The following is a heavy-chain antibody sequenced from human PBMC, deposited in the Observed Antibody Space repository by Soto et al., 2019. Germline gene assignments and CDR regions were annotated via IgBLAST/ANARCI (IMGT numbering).Heavy chain of an antibody. CDR2: ISGSGGST. CDR3: AKDRFGEYFYYGMDV. J-gene: IGHJ6*02. Sequence: EVQLLESGGGLVQPGGSLRLSCAASGFTFSSYAMNWVSQAPGKGLEWVSGISGSGGSTYYADSVKGRFTISRDNSKNTLYLQMNSLRAEDTAVYYCAKDRFGEYFYYGMDVWGQGTTVTVSS. D-gene: IGHD3-10*01. CDR1: GFTFSSYA. V-gene: IGHV3-23*01.